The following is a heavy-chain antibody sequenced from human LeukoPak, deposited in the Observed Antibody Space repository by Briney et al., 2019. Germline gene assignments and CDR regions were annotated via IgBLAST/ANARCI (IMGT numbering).Heavy chain of an antibody. CDR1: GASINTYY. CDR3: ASTKGVISYFDY. CDR2: IYSGST. V-gene: IGHV4-59*01. Sequence: SGPTLVKPSESLSLTCTVSGASINTYYWSWIRQPPGKPLEWIGYIYSGSTKYDPSLQNRVTISVDTSKNQFSLNLSSVTAADTAVYYCASTKGVISYFDYWGQGTLVTVSS. J-gene: IGHJ4*02. D-gene: IGHD2-21*01.